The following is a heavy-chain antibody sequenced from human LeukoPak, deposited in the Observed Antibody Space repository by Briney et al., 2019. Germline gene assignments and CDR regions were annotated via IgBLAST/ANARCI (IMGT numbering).Heavy chain of an antibody. J-gene: IGHJ4*02. CDR2: IKNKADGRTT. V-gene: IGHV3-15*01. CDR3: STDVPFTAGGAIVY. D-gene: IGHD3-16*02. Sequence: GGSLRLSCAASGFTFSNVWMTWVRQAPGKGLEWVGHIKNKADGRTTDYAAPVKDRFTISRDDSKNTMYLKMNSLKTEDTAVYYCSTDVPFTAGGAIVYWGQGTLVTVSS. CDR1: GFTFSNVW.